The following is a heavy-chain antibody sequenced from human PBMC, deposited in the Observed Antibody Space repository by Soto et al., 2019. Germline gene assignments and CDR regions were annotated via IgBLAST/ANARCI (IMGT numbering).Heavy chain of an antibody. J-gene: IGHJ6*03. D-gene: IGHD3-3*01. V-gene: IGHV4-31*03. CDR2: IYYSGST. CDR1: GGSISSGGYY. Sequence: SETLSLTCTVSGGSISSGGYYWSWIRQHPGKGLEWIGYIYYSGSTYYNPSLKSRVTISVDTSKNQFSLKLSSVTAADTAVYYCARMGAEFWSGYYTDYYYYMAVWGKGTTVPVSS. CDR3: ARMGAEFWSGYYTDYYYYMAV.